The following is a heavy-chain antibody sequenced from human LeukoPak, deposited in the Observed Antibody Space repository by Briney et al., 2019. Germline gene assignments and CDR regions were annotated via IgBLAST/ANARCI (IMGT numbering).Heavy chain of an antibody. Sequence: SETLSLTCTVSGGSISSYYWSWSRQPPGKGLEWIGYIYYSGSTNYNPSLKSRVTISVDTSKNQFSLKLSSVTAADTAVYYCARDYGSGSYYNDAFDIWGQGTMVTVSS. CDR2: IYYSGST. CDR1: GGSISSYY. J-gene: IGHJ3*02. V-gene: IGHV4-59*01. CDR3: ARDYGSGSYYNDAFDI. D-gene: IGHD3-10*01.